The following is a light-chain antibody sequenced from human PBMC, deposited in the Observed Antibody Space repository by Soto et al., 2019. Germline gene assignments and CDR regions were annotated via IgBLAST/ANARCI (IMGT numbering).Light chain of an antibody. CDR3: QQRSSWT. CDR1: QSVSSY. CDR2: DAS. V-gene: IGKV3-11*01. J-gene: IGKJ1*01. Sequence: EIVLTQSPATLSLSPGERATLSCRASQSVSSYLAWYQQKPGQAPRLLIYDASNRATGIPARFSGSGSGTDFSLTISRLEPEDFAVYYCQQRSSWTFGQVTKVAIK.